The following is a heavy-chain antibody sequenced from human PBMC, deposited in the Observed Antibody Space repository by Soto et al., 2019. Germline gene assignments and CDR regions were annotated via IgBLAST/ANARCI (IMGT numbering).Heavy chain of an antibody. CDR1: GFSLTTRGVG. CDR2: IYWDDDK. D-gene: IGHD3-16*01. CDR3: AHIPPYYQYDWFDP. Sequence: QITLKESGPTLVKPTQTLTLTCTFSGFSLTTRGVGVGWIRQPPGKALECLALIYWDDDKRYSPSLQSRLSTTKDTSNTQLGLTMTNVDPVDTATYYCAHIPPYYQYDWFDPWGQGTLVSVSS. V-gene: IGHV2-5*02. J-gene: IGHJ5*02.